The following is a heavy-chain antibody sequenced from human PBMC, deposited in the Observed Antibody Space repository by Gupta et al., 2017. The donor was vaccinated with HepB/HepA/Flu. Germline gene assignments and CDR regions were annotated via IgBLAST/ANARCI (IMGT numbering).Heavy chain of an antibody. CDR1: GGSFSGYY. CDR2: INHSGST. CDR3: ARGGQLVLVTPNNWFDP. D-gene: IGHD6-13*01. J-gene: IGHJ5*02. Sequence: QVQLQQWGAGLSKPSETLSPTCAVYGGSFSGYYWSRIRQPPGKGLEWIGEINHSGSTNYTPSLKSRVTISVDTSKNQVSLKLSSVTAADTAVYYCARGGQLVLVTPNNWFDPWGQGTLVTVSS. V-gene: IGHV4-34*01.